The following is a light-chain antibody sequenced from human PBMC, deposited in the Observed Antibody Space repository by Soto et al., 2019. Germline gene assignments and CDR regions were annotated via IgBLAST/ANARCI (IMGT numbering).Light chain of an antibody. V-gene: IGLV4-69*01. J-gene: IGLJ2*01. CDR1: SGHSSYA. CDR3: QTGGTGIQV. CDR2: LNSGGSH. Sequence: QPVLTQSPSASASLGASVKLTCTLSSGHSSYAIAWHQQQPEKGPRYLMKLNSGGSHSKGDGIPDRFSGSSSGAERYLTISSLQAEDAADYYCQTGGTGIQVFGGGTQLTVL.